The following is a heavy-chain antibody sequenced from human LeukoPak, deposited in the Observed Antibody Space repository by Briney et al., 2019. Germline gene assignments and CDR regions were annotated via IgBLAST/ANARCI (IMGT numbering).Heavy chain of an antibody. J-gene: IGHJ3*02. D-gene: IGHD4-17*01. CDR3: ARDPTTVTKGLDI. CDR1: GGSISTRY. V-gene: IGHV4-59*11. Sequence: PSETLSLTCTVSGGSISTRYWSWLRQPPGKGLEWIGYISYIGSTNYNPSLKSRVTISVDTSKNQFSLKLSSVTAADAAVYFCARDPTTVTKGLDIWGQGTMVTVSS. CDR2: ISYIGST.